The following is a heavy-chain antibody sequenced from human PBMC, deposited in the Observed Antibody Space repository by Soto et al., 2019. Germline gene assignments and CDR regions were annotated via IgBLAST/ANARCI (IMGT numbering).Heavy chain of an antibody. CDR1: GFTCDDYA. CDR2: ISWNSGSI. Sequence: EVQLVESGGGLVQPGRSLRLSCAASGFTCDDYAMHWVRQAPGKGLEWVSGISWNSGSIGYADSVKGRFTISRDNAKNSLYLQMNSLRAEDTALYYCAKDMGGVVMVRDYWGQGTLVTVSS. CDR3: AKDMGGVVMVRDY. J-gene: IGHJ4*02. V-gene: IGHV3-9*01. D-gene: IGHD3-3*01.